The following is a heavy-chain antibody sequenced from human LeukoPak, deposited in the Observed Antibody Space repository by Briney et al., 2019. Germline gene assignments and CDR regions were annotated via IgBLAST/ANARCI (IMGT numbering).Heavy chain of an antibody. CDR3: AKVGADFWSGPDAFDI. V-gene: IGHV3-21*04. CDR2: ISSSSSYI. J-gene: IGHJ3*02. CDR1: GFTFSSYS. Sequence: GGSLRLSCAASGFTFSSYSMNWVRQAPGKGLEWVSSISSSSSYIYYADSVKGRFTISRDNAKNSLYLQMNSLRAEDTALYYCAKVGADFWSGPDAFDIWGQGTMVTVSS. D-gene: IGHD3-3*01.